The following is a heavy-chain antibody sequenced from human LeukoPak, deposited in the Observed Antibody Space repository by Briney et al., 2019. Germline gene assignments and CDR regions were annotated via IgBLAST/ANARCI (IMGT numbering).Heavy chain of an antibody. CDR2: IKKGGSEK. Sequence: GGSLRFSCAASGFTFSSIWMRRLRQGQGLGLVGLANIKKGGSEKYYVDSVKGRFTISRDNAKNSLYLQMNSLRAEDTAVYYCAREAPPLRHFWSGSGGGWFDPWGQGTLVTVSS. CDR1: GFTFSSIW. CDR3: AREAPPLRHFWSGSGGGWFDP. J-gene: IGHJ5*02. V-gene: IGHV3-7*01. D-gene: IGHD3-3*02.